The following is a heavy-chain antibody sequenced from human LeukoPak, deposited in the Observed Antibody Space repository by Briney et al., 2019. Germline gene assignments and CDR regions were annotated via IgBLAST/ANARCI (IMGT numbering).Heavy chain of an antibody. Sequence: PSETLSLTCTVSGGSISSEDYYWSWIRQPPGKGLEWIAYIYYSGSTYYNPSLKSRVTISVDTSKNQFSLKLSSVTAADTAVYYCARVVYYDSSGYFIVQYYFDYWGQGTLVTVSS. CDR3: ARVVYYDSSGYFIVQYYFDY. CDR1: GGSISSEDYY. D-gene: IGHD3-22*01. CDR2: IYYSGST. J-gene: IGHJ4*02. V-gene: IGHV4-30-4*01.